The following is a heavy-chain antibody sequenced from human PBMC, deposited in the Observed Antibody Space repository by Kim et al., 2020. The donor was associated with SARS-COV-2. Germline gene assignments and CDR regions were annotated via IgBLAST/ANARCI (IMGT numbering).Heavy chain of an antibody. V-gene: IGHV4-59*01. CDR3: AREGQSYDFWSGNYYGMDV. D-gene: IGHD3-3*01. J-gene: IGHJ6*02. CDR2: IYYSGST. Sequence: SETLSLTCTVSGGSISSYYWSWIRQPPGKGLEWIGYIYYSGSTNYNPSLKSRVTISVDTSKNQFSLKLSSVTAADTAVYYCAREGQSYDFWSGNYYGMDVWGQGTTVTVSS. CDR1: GGSISSYY.